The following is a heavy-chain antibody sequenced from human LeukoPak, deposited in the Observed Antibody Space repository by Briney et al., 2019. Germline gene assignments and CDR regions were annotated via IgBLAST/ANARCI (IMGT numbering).Heavy chain of an antibody. V-gene: IGHV3-21*01. CDR2: ISSSSSYI. Sequence: PGGSLRLSCAASGFTFSSYTMNWVRQAPGKGLEWVSSISSSSSYIYYADSVKGRFTISRDNAKNTLYLQMNSLRAEDTAVYYCARDDAAAGTSSSSYWGQGTLVTVSS. CDR3: ARDDAAAGTSSSSY. CDR1: GFTFSSYT. D-gene: IGHD6-13*01. J-gene: IGHJ4*02.